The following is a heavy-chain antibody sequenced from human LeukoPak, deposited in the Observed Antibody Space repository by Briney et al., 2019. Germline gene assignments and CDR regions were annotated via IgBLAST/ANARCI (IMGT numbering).Heavy chain of an antibody. V-gene: IGHV1-69*02. D-gene: IGHD6-6*01. CDR2: IIPILGIA. J-gene: IGHJ4*02. CDR3: AGEDSSSDRFDY. CDR1: GGTFSSYT. Sequence: GASVKVYCNASGGTFSSYTISWGRQAPGQGLEWMGRIIPILGIANYAQKFQGRVTITRDKSTSTAYMELISLRSEDTAVYYCAGEDSSSDRFDYWGQGTLVTVSS.